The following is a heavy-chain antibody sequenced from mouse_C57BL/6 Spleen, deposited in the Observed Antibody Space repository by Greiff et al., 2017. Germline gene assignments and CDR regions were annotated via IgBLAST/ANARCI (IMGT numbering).Heavy chain of an antibody. CDR2: IDPSDSYT. J-gene: IGHJ2*01. D-gene: IGHD2-4*01. Sequence: QVQLQQPGAELVKPGASVKLSCKASGYTFTSYWMQWVKQRPGQGLEWIGEIDPSDSYTNYNQKFKGKATLTVDTSSSTAYMQLSSLTSEDSAVYYCARGGRYDYALDYWGQGTTLTVSS. CDR3: ARGGRYDYALDY. CDR1: GYTFTSYW. V-gene: IGHV1-50*01.